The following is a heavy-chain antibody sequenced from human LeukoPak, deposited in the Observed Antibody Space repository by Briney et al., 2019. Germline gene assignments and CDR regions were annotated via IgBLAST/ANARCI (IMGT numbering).Heavy chain of an antibody. V-gene: IGHV1-69*13. J-gene: IGHJ5*02. Sequence: ASVKVSCKASGGTFSSYAISWVRQAPGQGLEWMGGIIPIFGTANYAQKFQGRVTITADESTSTAYMELSSLRSEDTAVYYCARDQGGAAVNWFDPWGQGTLVTVSS. CDR2: IIPIFGTA. D-gene: IGHD6-25*01. CDR1: GGTFSSYA. CDR3: ARDQGGAAVNWFDP.